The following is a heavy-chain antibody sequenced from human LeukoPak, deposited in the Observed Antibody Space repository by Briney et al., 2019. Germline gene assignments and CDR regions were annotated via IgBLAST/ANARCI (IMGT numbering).Heavy chain of an antibody. D-gene: IGHD6-19*01. Sequence: GGSLRLSCAASGFTFDDYAMHWVRQAPGKGLEWVSGISWNSGSIGYADSVKGRFTFSRDNAKNSLYLQMNSLRAEDTALYYCALIAVAGEGYWGQGTLVTVSS. CDR1: GFTFDDYA. J-gene: IGHJ4*02. CDR3: ALIAVAGEGY. V-gene: IGHV3-9*01. CDR2: ISWNSGSI.